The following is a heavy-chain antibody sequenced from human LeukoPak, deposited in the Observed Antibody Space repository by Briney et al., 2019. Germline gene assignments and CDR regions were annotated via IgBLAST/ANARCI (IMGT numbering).Heavy chain of an antibody. J-gene: IGHJ3*02. CDR2: ITGSSSSI. CDR3: AREKVIGHSPYDAFDI. CDR1: GFTFSTSG. V-gene: IGHV3-21*01. D-gene: IGHD3/OR15-3a*01. Sequence: RSGGSLRLSCAASGFTFSTSGMNWVRQAPGKGLEWVSSITGSSSSIYYRDSVKGRFTISRDNAKNSLYLQMNSLRAEDTAVYYCAREKVIGHSPYDAFDIWGQGTLVTVSS.